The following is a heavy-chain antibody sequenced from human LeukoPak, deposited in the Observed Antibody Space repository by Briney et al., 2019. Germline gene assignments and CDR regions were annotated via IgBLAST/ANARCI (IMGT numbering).Heavy chain of an antibody. J-gene: IGHJ6*03. Sequence: SETLSLTCAVYGGSFSGYYWSWIRQPPGKGLEWIGYIYYSGSTNYNPSLKSRVTISVDTSKNQFSLELRSVTAADTAVYYCARTTEGYCRGRSCYSYYYYMDVWGKGTTVTISS. D-gene: IGHD2-15*01. CDR2: IYYSGST. V-gene: IGHV4-59*01. CDR1: GGSFSGYY. CDR3: ARTTEGYCRGRSCYSYYYYMDV.